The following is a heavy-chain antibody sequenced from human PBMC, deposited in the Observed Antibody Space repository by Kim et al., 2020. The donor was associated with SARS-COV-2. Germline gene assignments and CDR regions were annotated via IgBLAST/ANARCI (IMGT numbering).Heavy chain of an antibody. D-gene: IGHD1-26*01. Sequence: YTAASVNGRFTSTRDNSKNTLYLQMNSLRAEDTAVYYCAKDRLGGEPSVYWGQGTLVTVSS. V-gene: IGHV3-23*01. J-gene: IGHJ4*02. CDR3: AKDRLGGEPSVY.